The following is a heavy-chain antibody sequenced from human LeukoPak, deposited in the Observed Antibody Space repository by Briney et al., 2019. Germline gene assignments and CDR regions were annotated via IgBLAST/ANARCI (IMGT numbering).Heavy chain of an antibody. CDR1: GYTFTGYY. Sequence: GASVKVSCKASGYTFTGYYMHWVRQAPGQGLEWMGRVNPNGGGTSYAQKFQGRVTMTRDTSISTAYMELSRLRSDDTAVYYCGRGRLHAVGDYWGQGTLVTVSS. CDR3: GRGRLHAVGDY. J-gene: IGHJ4*02. D-gene: IGHD1-26*01. CDR2: VNPNGGGT. V-gene: IGHV1-2*06.